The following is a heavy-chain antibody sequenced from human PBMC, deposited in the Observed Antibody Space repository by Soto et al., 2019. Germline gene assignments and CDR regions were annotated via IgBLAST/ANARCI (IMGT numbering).Heavy chain of an antibody. J-gene: IGHJ4*02. Sequence: QVQLVESGGGVVQPGRSLRLSCAASGFTVSSDGMHWVRQAPGKGLEWVAVISYDGSNTYYADSVKGRFTISRDNSKNTLYLQMNSLSAEDTAVYYCAKAGHRVAVAGPLGYWGQGTLVTVSS. CDR1: GFTVSSDG. CDR3: AKAGHRVAVAGPLGY. V-gene: IGHV3-30*18. D-gene: IGHD6-19*01. CDR2: ISYDGSNT.